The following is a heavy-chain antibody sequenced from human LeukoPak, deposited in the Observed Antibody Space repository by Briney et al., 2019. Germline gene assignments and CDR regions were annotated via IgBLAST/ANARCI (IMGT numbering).Heavy chain of an antibody. V-gene: IGHV3-30*04. CDR3: AKEPAFQAVAGTRYFQH. D-gene: IGHD6-19*01. CDR1: GFTFSSYA. Sequence: QSGGSLRLSCAASGFTFSSYAMHWVRQAPGKGLEWVAVISYDGSNKYYADSVKGRFTISRDNSKNTLYLQMNSLRAEDTAVYYCAKEPAFQAVAGTRYFQHWGQGTLVTVSS. J-gene: IGHJ1*01. CDR2: ISYDGSNK.